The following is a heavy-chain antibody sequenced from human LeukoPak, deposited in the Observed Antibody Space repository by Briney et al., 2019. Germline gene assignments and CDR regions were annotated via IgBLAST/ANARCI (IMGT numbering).Heavy chain of an antibody. J-gene: IGHJ6*02. V-gene: IGHV3-66*01. CDR3: ARATYSSGSPSRYYGMDV. D-gene: IGHD6-19*01. Sequence: GGSLRLSCAASGFTVSSNYMSWVRQAPGKGLEWVSVIYSGGSTYYADSVKGRFTISRDNSKNTLYLQMNSLRAEDTAVYYCARATYSSGSPSRYYGMDVWGQGTTVTVSS. CDR2: IYSGGST. CDR1: GFTVSSNY.